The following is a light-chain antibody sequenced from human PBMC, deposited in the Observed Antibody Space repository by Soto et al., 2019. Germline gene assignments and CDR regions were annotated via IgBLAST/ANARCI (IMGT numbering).Light chain of an antibody. CDR3: QQYGTSLFT. V-gene: IGKV3-20*01. Sequence: EIVLTQSPGTLSVSPGERATLSCRASQSVGSTFLAWYQQKPGQAPRLLIYGASSRATGIPDRFSGSGSGTDFTLTISRLEPEDFAVYYCQQYGTSLFTFGPGTTVDIK. J-gene: IGKJ3*01. CDR1: QSVGSTF. CDR2: GAS.